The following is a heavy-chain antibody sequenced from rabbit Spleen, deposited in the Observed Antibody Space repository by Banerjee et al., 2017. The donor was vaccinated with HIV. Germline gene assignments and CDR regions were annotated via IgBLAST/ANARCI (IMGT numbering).Heavy chain of an antibody. J-gene: IGHJ3*01. CDR2: INTATGKA. D-gene: IGHD1-1*01. V-gene: IGHV1S40*01. Sequence: QSLEESGGDLVKPEGSLTLTCTASGFSFSYGYVMSWVRQAPGKGLEWIACINTATGKAVYASWAKGRFTISKTSSTTVTLQMTSLTAADTATYFCARDGSGYYGGVTRLDLWGPGTLVTVS. CDR1: GFSFSYGYV. CDR3: ARDGSGYYGGVTRLDL.